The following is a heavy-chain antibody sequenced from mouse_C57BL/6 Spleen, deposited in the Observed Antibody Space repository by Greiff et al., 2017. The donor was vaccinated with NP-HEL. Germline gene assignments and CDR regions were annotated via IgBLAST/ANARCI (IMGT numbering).Heavy chain of an antibody. V-gene: IGHV1-82*01. CDR2: IYPGDGDT. CDR1: GYAFSSSW. Sequence: VQLQQSGPELVKPGASVKISCKASGYAFSSSWMNWVKQRPGKGLEWIGRIYPGDGDTNYNGTFKGKATLTADKSSSTAYMQLSSLTSEDSAVYFCARASYDYDYAMDYWGQGTSVTVSS. J-gene: IGHJ4*01. D-gene: IGHD2-4*01. CDR3: ARASYDYDYAMDY.